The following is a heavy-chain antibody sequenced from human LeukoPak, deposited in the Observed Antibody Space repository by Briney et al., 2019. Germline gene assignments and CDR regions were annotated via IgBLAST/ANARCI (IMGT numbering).Heavy chain of an antibody. CDR2: INPSGGST. D-gene: IGHD2-21*01. J-gene: IGHJ3*02. V-gene: IGHV1-46*01. Sequence: ASVKVSCKASGYTFTSYYKHWVRQAPGQGLEWMGIINPSGGSTSYAQKFQGRVTMTRDTSTSTVYMELSSLRSEDTAVYYCARDLGRWLLHYPDAFDIWGQGTMVTVSS. CDR3: ARDLGRWLLHYPDAFDI. CDR1: GYTFTSYY.